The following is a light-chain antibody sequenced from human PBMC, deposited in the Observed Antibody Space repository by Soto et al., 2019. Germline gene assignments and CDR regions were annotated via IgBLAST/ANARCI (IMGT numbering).Light chain of an antibody. Sequence: QSALTQPASVSGSPGQSITISCSGTSSDVGDYYYVSWYQQHPGKAPKLLIYGVTDRPSGVSHRFSGSRSDSTASLTISGLQAEDEADYYCSSYTSTATLEVFGGGTKLTVL. V-gene: IGLV2-14*01. J-gene: IGLJ3*02. CDR1: SSDVGDYYY. CDR3: SSYTSTATLEV. CDR2: GVT.